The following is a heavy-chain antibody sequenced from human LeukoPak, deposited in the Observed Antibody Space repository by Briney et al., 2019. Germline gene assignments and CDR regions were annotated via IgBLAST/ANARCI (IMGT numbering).Heavy chain of an antibody. V-gene: IGHV4-59*01. CDR2: MSYSGST. D-gene: IGHD6-13*01. CDR1: GASISGYY. CDR3: ARDLGLSSRDY. J-gene: IGHJ4*02. Sequence: PSETLSLTCTVSGASISGYYWNWIRQPPGKGLEWIGYMSYSGSTNYNPSLKSRVTISVDMSKNQFSLKLSSVTAADTAVYYCARDLGLSSRDYWGQGTLVTVSS.